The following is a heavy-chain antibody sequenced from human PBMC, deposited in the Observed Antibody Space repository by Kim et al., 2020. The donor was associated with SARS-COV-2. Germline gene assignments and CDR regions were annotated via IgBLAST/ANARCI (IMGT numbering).Heavy chain of an antibody. Sequence: SVKVSCKASGGTFSTYSINWVRQAPGQGLEWMGRIIPIPGITNYAQKFQGRVTLTVDTSTSTAYMEVTSLRSEDTAVYYCARGTSVNTGWFDPWGQGTL. CDR3: ARGTSVNTGWFDP. V-gene: IGHV1-69*04. J-gene: IGHJ5*02. D-gene: IGHD4-17*01. CDR2: IIPIPGIT. CDR1: GGTFSTYS.